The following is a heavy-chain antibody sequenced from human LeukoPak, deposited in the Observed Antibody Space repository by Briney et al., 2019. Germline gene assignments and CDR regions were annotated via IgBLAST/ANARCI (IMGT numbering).Heavy chain of an antibody. J-gene: IGHJ4*02. V-gene: IGHV3-23*01. CDR2: ISGSGGST. CDR3: AKDQMVRGVTHFDY. Sequence: GGSLRLSCAASGFTFSSYAMSWVRQAPGKGLEWVSAISGSGGSTYYADSVKGRFTISRDNSKHTLYLQMNSLRAEDTAVYYCAKDQMVRGVTHFDYWGQGTLVTVSS. D-gene: IGHD3-10*01. CDR1: GFTFSSYA.